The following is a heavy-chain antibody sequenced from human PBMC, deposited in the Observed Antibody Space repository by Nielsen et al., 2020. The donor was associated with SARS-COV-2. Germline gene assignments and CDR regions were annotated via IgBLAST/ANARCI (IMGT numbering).Heavy chain of an antibody. D-gene: IGHD3-3*01. J-gene: IGHJ3*02. Sequence: ASVKVSCKASGYTFTSYAMNWVRQAPGQGLEWMGWINTNTGNPTYAQGFTGRFVFSLDTSVSTAYLQISSLKAEDTAVYYCARDFGTTTIFGVVITSSAAFDIWGQGTMVTVSS. CDR1: GYTFTSYA. CDR3: ARDFGTTTIFGVVITSSAAFDI. CDR2: INTNTGNP. V-gene: IGHV7-4-1*02.